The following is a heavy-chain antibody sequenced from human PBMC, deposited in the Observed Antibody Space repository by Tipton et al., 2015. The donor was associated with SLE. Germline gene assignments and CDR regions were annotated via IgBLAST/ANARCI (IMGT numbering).Heavy chain of an antibody. V-gene: IGHV3-30*04. CDR2: ISYDGSNK. Sequence: SLRLSCAASGFTFSIYAMHWVRQAPGKGLEWVAVISYDGSNKYYADSVKGRFTISRDNSKNTLYLQMNSLRAEDTAVYYCASALLVSLDYWGQGTLVTVPS. D-gene: IGHD4-23*01. CDR3: ASALLVSLDY. J-gene: IGHJ4*02. CDR1: GFTFSIYA.